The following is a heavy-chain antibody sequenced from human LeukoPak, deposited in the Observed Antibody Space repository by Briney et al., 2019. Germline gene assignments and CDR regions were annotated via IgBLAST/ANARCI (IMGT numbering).Heavy chain of an antibody. Sequence: ASVKVSCKASGYTFTSYDINWVRQATGQGLEWMGWMNPNSGNTGYAQKFQGRVTMTRNTSISTAYMELSSLRSEDTAVYYCAREPGDIVVVPAAVYYYYYGMDVWSQGTTVTVSS. CDR1: GYTFTSYD. CDR2: MNPNSGNT. D-gene: IGHD2-2*01. V-gene: IGHV1-8*01. CDR3: AREPGDIVVVPAAVYYYYYGMDV. J-gene: IGHJ6*02.